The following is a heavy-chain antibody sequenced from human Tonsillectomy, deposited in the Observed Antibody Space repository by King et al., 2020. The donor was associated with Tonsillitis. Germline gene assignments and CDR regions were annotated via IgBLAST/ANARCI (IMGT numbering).Heavy chain of an antibody. Sequence: VQLVESGGGLIQPGGSLRVSCAASGFTFSSYAMSWVRQAPGKGLKWVSGISGSGSSTYNADSVKGRFAISRDNSKNTLYLQMNSLRAEDTAVYYCAKDRDFWSPHGMDVWGQGTTVTVSS. V-gene: IGHV3-23*04. CDR2: ISGSGSST. D-gene: IGHD3-3*01. CDR3: AKDRDFWSPHGMDV. CDR1: GFTFSSYA. J-gene: IGHJ6*02.